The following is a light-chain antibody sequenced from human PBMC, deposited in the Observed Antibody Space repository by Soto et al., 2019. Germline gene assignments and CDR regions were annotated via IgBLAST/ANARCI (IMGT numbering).Light chain of an antibody. V-gene: IGKV3D-15*01. J-gene: IGKJ1*01. Sequence: EIVMTQSPATLSVSPGERATLSCRASQSVSSNLAWYQQKPGQAPRLLIYGASSRPTGIPDRFSGSGSGTEFTLTISSLQSEDFAVYYCQQYNNWPETFGQGTKVDIK. CDR3: QQYNNWPET. CDR1: QSVSSN. CDR2: GAS.